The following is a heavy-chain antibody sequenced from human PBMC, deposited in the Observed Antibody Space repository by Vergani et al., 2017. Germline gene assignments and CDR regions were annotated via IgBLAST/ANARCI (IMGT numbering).Heavy chain of an antibody. V-gene: IGHV4-4*02. CDR2: IYHSGST. CDR3: ARDQQCSVRPLPCSWFDP. Sequence: QVQLQESGPGLVKPSGTLSLTCAVSGGSISSSNWWSWVRQPPGKGLGWIGEIYHSGSTNYNPSLKSPVTISVDKSKNQISLKLSSLTAADTAGYDCARDQQCSVRPLPCSWFDPWGQGTLVTVSS. CDR1: GGSISSSNW. D-gene: IGHD2-15*01. J-gene: IGHJ5*02.